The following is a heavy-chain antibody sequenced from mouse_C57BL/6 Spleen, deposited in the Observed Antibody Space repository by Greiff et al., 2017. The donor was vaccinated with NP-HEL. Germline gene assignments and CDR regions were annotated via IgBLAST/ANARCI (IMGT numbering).Heavy chain of an antibody. J-gene: IGHJ2*01. V-gene: IGHV5-4*01. CDR3: ARDNYSNSYYFDY. CDR1: GFTFSSYA. Sequence: EVKLVESGGGLVKPGGSLKLSCAASGFTFSSYAMSWVRQTPEKRLEWVATISDGGSYTYYPDNVKGRFTISRDNAKNNLYLQMSHLKSEDTAMYYCARDNYSNSYYFDYWGQGTTLTVSS. CDR2: ISDGGSYT. D-gene: IGHD2-5*01.